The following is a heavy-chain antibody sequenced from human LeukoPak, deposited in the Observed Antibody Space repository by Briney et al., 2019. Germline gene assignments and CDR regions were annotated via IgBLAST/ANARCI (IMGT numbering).Heavy chain of an antibody. V-gene: IGHV3-11*01. CDR1: GLTFSDYY. CDR2: ISSSGSTI. Sequence: GGSLRLSCAASGLTFSDYYMSWIRQAPGKGLEWVSYISSSGSTIYYADSVKGRFTISRDNAKNSLYLQMNSLRAEDTAVYYRARDLVRYFDWLLSDYYGMDVWGQGTTVTVSS. CDR3: ARDLVRYFDWLLSDYYGMDV. D-gene: IGHD3-9*01. J-gene: IGHJ6*02.